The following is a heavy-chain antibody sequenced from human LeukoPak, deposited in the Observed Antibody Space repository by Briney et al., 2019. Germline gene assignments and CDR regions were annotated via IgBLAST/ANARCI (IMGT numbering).Heavy chain of an antibody. V-gene: IGHV4-34*01. Sequence: PSETLSLTCAVYGGSFSGYYWSWIRQPPGKGLEWIGEINHSGSTNYNPSLKSRVTISVDTSKNQFSLKLSPVTAADTAVYYCARVSIRLRFLEWLPDNWFDPWGQGTLVTVSS. CDR2: INHSGST. CDR1: GGSFSGYY. CDR3: ARVSIRLRFLEWLPDNWFDP. J-gene: IGHJ5*02. D-gene: IGHD3-3*01.